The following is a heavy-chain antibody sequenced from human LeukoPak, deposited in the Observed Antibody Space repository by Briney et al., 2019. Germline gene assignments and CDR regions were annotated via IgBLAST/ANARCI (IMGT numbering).Heavy chain of an antibody. CDR2: IYYSGST. D-gene: IGHD4-17*01. Sequence: SETLSLTCTVSGGSISSYYWSWIRQPPGKGLEWIGYIYYSGSTNYNPSLKSRVTISVDTSKNQFSLKLSSVTAADTAVYCCAREDGDYYFDYWGQGTLVTVSS. CDR3: AREDGDYYFDY. CDR1: GGSISSYY. J-gene: IGHJ4*02. V-gene: IGHV4-59*01.